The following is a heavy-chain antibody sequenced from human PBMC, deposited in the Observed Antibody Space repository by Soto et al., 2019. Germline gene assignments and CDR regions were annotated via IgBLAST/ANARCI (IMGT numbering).Heavy chain of an antibody. V-gene: IGHV3-23*01. CDR3: AKLGSSTWSPHYYFDY. Sequence: GGSLRLSCAAYGFTFDNYAMGWVRQAPGKGLEWVSAITGSGSDTYYLDSVKGRFTISRDNSKNTLYLQMNSLRAEDTAICYCAKLGSSTWSPHYYFDYWGQGTLVTVSS. J-gene: IGHJ4*02. D-gene: IGHD2-2*01. CDR2: ITGSGSDT. CDR1: GFTFDNYA.